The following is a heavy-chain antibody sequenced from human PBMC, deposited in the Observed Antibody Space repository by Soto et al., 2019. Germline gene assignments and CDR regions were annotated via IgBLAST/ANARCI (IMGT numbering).Heavy chain of an antibody. CDR2: IYHSGST. V-gene: IGHV4-4*02. Sequence: QVQLQESGPGLVKPSGTLSLTCAVSSGSISSSNWWSWVRQPPGKGLEWIGEIYHSGSTNYNPSLKSRVTISVDKSKNQFSLKLSSVTAADTAVYYCARDYRTGYSGYDLEYYYYMDVWGKGTTVTVSS. CDR1: SGSISSSNW. CDR3: ARDYRTGYSGYDLEYYYYMDV. D-gene: IGHD5-12*01. J-gene: IGHJ6*03.